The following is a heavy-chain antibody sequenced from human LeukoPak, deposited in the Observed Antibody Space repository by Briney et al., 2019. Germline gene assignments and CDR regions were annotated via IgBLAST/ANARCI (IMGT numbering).Heavy chain of an antibody. V-gene: IGHV1-8*01. CDR1: GYTFTSYD. J-gene: IGHJ5*02. CDR2: MNPNSGNT. D-gene: IGHD6-13*01. CDR3: ARVVYRSSPNWFDP. Sequence: ASVKVSCKASGYTFTSYDINWVRQATGQGLEWMGWMNPNSGNTGYAQKFQGRVTMTRNTSISTAYMELSSLRSDDTAVYYCARVVYRSSPNWFDPWGQGTLVTVSS.